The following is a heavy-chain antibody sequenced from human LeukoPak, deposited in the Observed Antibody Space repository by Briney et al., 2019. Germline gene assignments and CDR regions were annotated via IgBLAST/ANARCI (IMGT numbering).Heavy chain of an antibody. J-gene: IGHJ5*02. D-gene: IGHD3-9*01. V-gene: IGHV1-2*02. Sequence: ASVKVSYKASGYRFSGNYIHWVRQAPGQGLEWMAWINPNSGDTNYAQKFQGRVTVTRDTSISTVYMELSRLRYDDTAIYYCARAREVTGLTPWGQGTLVTVSS. CDR1: GYRFSGNY. CDR3: ARAREVTGLTP. CDR2: INPNSGDT.